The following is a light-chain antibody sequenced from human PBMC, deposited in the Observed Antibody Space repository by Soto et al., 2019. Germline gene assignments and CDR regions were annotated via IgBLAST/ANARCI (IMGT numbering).Light chain of an antibody. Sequence: QSVLTQPASVSGSPGQSITISCTGTSSDVGGYNYVSWYQQYPGKAPKLIIYDVSNRPSGVSDRSSGSKSGETASLTISGLQGEDEADYYCSSHTGSNTLAFGGGTKLTVL. CDR1: SSDVGGYNY. CDR2: DVS. CDR3: SSHTGSNTLA. V-gene: IGLV2-14*03. J-gene: IGLJ2*01.